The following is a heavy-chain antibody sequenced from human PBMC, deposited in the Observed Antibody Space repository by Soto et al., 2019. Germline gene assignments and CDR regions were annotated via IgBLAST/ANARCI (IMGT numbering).Heavy chain of an antibody. CDR2: SSCSGGST. CDR1: GFTFSSHA. CDR3: AKDPRRGDPTSVVVTHFDY. D-gene: IGHD3-22*01. V-gene: IGHV3-23*01. Sequence: GGSLRLSCAASGFTFSSHAMSWVRQAPRKGLEWVSASSCSGGSTYYADSVKGRFTISRDNSKKTLYLQMNSLRAEDTAAHYCAKDPRRGDPTSVVVTHFDYWGQGTLVTVFS. J-gene: IGHJ4*02.